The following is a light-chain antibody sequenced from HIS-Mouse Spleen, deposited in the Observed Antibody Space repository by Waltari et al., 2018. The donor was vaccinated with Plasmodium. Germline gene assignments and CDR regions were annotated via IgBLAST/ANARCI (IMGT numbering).Light chain of an antibody. CDR1: ALPKQY. CDR2: KDS. CDR3: QSADSSGTPNWV. J-gene: IGLJ3*02. Sequence: SYELTQPPSVSVSPGQTARITCSGDALPKQYAYWYQQKPGQAPVLGIYKDSERPSGSPERFSGSRSGTTVTLTISGVQAEDEADYYCQSADSSGTPNWVFGGGTKLTVL. V-gene: IGLV3-25*03.